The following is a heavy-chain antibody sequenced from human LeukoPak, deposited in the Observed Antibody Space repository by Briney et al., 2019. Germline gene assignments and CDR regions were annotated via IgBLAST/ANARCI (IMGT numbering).Heavy chain of an antibody. D-gene: IGHD1-26*01. CDR3: ARDRRRVGAHDAFDI. CDR1: GFTFSSYS. CDR2: ISSSSSYI. J-gene: IGHJ3*02. Sequence: PGGSLRLSCAASGFTFSSYSMNWVRQAPGKGLEWVSSISSSSSYIYYADSMKGRFTISRDNAKNSLYLQMNSLRAEDTAVYYCARDRRRVGAHDAFDIWGQGTMVTVSS. V-gene: IGHV3-21*01.